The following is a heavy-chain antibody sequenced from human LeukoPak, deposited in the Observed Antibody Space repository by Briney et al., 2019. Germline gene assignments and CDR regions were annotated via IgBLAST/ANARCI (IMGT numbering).Heavy chain of an antibody. CDR2: ISGSDGST. D-gene: IGHD2-2*01. J-gene: IGHJ6*02. Sequence: PGGSLRLSCAASGFIFSYYAMSWVRQVPGSGLEWVSTISGSDGSTYYADSVKGRFTISRDNSKNTLYLQMNSLRAEDTAVYYCTKEVVEAAQGYFSSAMDVWGQGTTVTVSS. V-gene: IGHV3-23*01. CDR3: TKEVVEAAQGYFSSAMDV. CDR1: GFIFSYYA.